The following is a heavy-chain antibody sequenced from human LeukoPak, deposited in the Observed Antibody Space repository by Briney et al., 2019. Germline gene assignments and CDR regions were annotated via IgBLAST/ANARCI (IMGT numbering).Heavy chain of an antibody. V-gene: IGHV1-69*04. J-gene: IGHJ4*02. Sequence: ASVKVSCKASGGTFSSYAISWVRQAPGQGLEWMGRIIPILGIANYAQKFQGRVTITADKSTSTAYMELSSLRSEDTAVYYCARDSEGTAMVIWGQGTLVTVSS. CDR3: ARDSEGTAMVI. CDR2: IIPILGIA. D-gene: IGHD5-18*01. CDR1: GGTFSSYA.